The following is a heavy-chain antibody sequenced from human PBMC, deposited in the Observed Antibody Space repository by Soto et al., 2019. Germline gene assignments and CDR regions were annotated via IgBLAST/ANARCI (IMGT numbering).Heavy chain of an antibody. Sequence: QVQLVESGGGVVQPGRSLRLSCVASGFTFSSYGMHWVRQAPGKGLEWVAVISYDGSNKYYADSVKGRFTISRDNSKNTLYLQMNSLRAEDTAVYYCAKDADLDYWGQGTLVTVSS. CDR1: GFTFSSYG. CDR2: ISYDGSNK. J-gene: IGHJ4*02. V-gene: IGHV3-30*18. CDR3: AKDADLDY.